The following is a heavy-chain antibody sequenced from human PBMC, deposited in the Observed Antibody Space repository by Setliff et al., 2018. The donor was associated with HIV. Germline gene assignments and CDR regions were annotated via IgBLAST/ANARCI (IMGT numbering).Heavy chain of an antibody. CDR3: TRDYAYDWNAVMDV. D-gene: IGHD1-20*01. CDR1: GFTFSSYR. V-gene: IGHV3-21*01. CDR2: ISSSSTYI. Sequence: RLSCAASGFTFSSYRMNWVRQAPGKGLEWVSSISSSSTYIYYADSVKGRFTISRDNAKNSLYLQMNSLRAEDTAVYYCTRDYAYDWNAVMDVWGKGTTVTVS. J-gene: IGHJ6*03.